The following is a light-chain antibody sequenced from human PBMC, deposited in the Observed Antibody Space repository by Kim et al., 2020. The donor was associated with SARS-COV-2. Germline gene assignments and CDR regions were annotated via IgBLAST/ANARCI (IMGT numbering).Light chain of an antibody. CDR2: AAS. CDR3: EQYNRYPLT. V-gene: IGKV1-16*02. Sequence: DIQMTQSPSTLSASVGDRVTITCRASQGISSYLAWFQQKPGKAPKYLIYAASTLQSGVPSKFSGSGSGTDFTLTINSLQPEDFATYYCEQYNRYPLTFGGGTTVDIK. J-gene: IGKJ4*01. CDR1: QGISSY.